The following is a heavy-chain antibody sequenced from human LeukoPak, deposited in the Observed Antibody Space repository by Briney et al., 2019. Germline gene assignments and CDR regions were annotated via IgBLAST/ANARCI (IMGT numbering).Heavy chain of an antibody. V-gene: IGHV1-18*01. CDR1: GYTFTSYG. CDR3: ARGSEIRNYYYYYYMDV. CDR2: ISAYNGNT. D-gene: IGHD5-24*01. J-gene: IGHJ6*03. Sequence: ASVKVSCKASGYTFTSYGISWVRQAPGQGLEWMGWISAYNGNTNYAQKLQGRVTMTTDTSTSTAYMELRSLRSDDTAVYYCARGSEIRNYYYYYYMDVWGKGTTVTVSS.